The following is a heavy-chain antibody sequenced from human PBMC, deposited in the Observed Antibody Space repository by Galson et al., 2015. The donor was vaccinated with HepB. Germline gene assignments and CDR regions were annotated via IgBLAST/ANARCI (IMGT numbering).Heavy chain of an antibody. CDR2: IYWNDDK. V-gene: IGHV2-5*01. Sequence: PALVKPTQTLTLTCTFSGFSLSTSGVGVGWIRQPPGRALEWLALIYWNDDKRYSPSLKSRLTITKDTSKNQVVLTMTNMDPVDTATYYCAHMYSSSSRLLSNYGMDVWGQGTTVTVSS. CDR3: AHMYSSSSRLLSNYGMDV. J-gene: IGHJ6*02. D-gene: IGHD6-6*01. CDR1: GFSLSTSGVG.